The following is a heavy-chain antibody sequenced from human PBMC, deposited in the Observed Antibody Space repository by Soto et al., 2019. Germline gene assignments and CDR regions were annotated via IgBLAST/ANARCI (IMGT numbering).Heavy chain of an antibody. CDR1: GFTFSSYA. V-gene: IGHV3-23*01. CDR2: ISGSGGST. CDR3: AKTAYYDFWSGYPLEYYYGMDV. Sequence: GGSLRLSCAASGFTFSSYAMSWVRQAPGKGLEWVSAISGSGGSTYYADSVKGRFTISRDNSKNTLYLQMNSLRAEDTAVYYCAKTAYYDFWSGYPLEYYYGMDVWGQGTTVTVSS. D-gene: IGHD3-3*01. J-gene: IGHJ6*02.